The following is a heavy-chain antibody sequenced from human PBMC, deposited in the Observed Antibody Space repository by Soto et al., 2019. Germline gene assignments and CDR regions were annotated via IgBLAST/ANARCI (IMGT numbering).Heavy chain of an antibody. V-gene: IGHV3-23*01. CDR3: AKGGTGSSVGRYMDV. D-gene: IGHD1-1*01. CDR2: ISDTGGST. CDR1: GFTFSSCA. Sequence: EVQLLESGGGLVQPGGSLRLSCAASGFTFSSCAMSWVRQAPGKGLEWVSAISDTGGSTYHADSVKGRFTISRDNSKNTLYLLMNSPRAEDTAMYYCAKGGTGSSVGRYMDVWGNGTTVTVSS. J-gene: IGHJ6*03.